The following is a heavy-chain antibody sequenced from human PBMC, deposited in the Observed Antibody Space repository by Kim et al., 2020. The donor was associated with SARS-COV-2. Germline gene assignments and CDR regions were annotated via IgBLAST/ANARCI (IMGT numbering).Heavy chain of an antibody. V-gene: IGHV3-7*01. D-gene: IGHD3-22*01. J-gene: IGHJ6*03. CDR1: GFTFSSYW. Sequence: GGSLRLSCAASGFTFSSYWMSWVRQAPGKGLEWVANIKQDGSEKYYVDSVKGRFTISRDNAKNSLYLQMNSLRAEDTAVYYCARDYYGYYYYYYMDVWGKGTTVTVSS. CDR3: ARDYYGYYYYYYMDV. CDR2: IKQDGSEK.